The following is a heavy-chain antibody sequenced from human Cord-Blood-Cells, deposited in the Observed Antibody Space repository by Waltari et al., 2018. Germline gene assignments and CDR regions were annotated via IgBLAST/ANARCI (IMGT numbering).Heavy chain of an antibody. CDR2: IKQDGSEK. CDR3: ARDFGGNSGSVDY. J-gene: IGHJ4*02. CDR1: GFTFSSYW. D-gene: IGHD2-21*02. Sequence: EVQLVESGGVLVQPGGSLRLSCAASGFTFSSYWMSWVRQAPGKGLEWVANIKQDGSEKYYVDSVKGRFTISRDNAKNSLYLQMNSLRAEDTAVYYCARDFGGNSGSVDYWGQGTLVTVSS. V-gene: IGHV3-7*01.